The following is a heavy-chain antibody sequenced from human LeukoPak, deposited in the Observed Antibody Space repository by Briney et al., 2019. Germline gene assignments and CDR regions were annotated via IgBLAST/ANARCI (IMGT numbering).Heavy chain of an antibody. J-gene: IGHJ4*02. CDR3: AREQYSSSSLEY. CDR2: ISYDGSNK. CDR1: GFAFSGYW. Sequence: PGGSLRLSCVASGFAFSGYWMTWVRQAPGKGLEWVAVISYDGSNKYYADSVKGRFTISRDNSKNTLYLQMNSLRAEDTAVYYCAREQYSSSSLEYWGQGTLVTVSS. V-gene: IGHV3-30*03. D-gene: IGHD6-6*01.